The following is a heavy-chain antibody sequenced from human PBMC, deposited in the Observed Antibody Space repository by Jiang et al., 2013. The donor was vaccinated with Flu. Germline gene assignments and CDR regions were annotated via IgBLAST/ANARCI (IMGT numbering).Heavy chain of an antibody. CDR1: GFTFDDYA. CDR2: ISWNSGSI. V-gene: IGHV3-9*01. D-gene: IGHD2-2*01. J-gene: IGHJ4*02. Sequence: SGFTFDDYAMHWVRQAPGKGLEWVSGISWNSGSIGYADSVKGRFTISRDNAKNSLYLQMNSLRAEDTALYYCAKDRGVGYCSSTSCYGGVDYWGQGTLVTVSS. CDR3: AKDRGVGYCSSTSCYGGVDY.